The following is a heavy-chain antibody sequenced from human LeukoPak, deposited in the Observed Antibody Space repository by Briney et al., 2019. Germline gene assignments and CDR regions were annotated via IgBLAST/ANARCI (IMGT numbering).Heavy chain of an antibody. J-gene: IGHJ6*02. Sequence: SETLSLTFAVYGGSFSGYYWSWIRQPPGKGLEWIGEINHSGSTNYNPSLKSRVTISVDTSKNQFSLKLSSVTAADTAAYYCARGACILRYFDWLPVPYYYYGMDVWGQGTTVTASS. CDR1: GGSFSGYY. D-gene: IGHD3-9*01. CDR2: INHSGST. CDR3: ARGACILRYFDWLPVPYYYYGMDV. V-gene: IGHV4-34*01.